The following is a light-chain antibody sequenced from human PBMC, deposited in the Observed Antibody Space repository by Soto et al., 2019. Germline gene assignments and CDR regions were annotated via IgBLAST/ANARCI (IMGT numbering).Light chain of an antibody. Sequence: QSVLTQPPSASGSPGQSVTISCTGTGSDVGGYNFVSWYQHHPGKAPKLIIYEVNKRPSGVPDRFSGSKSGNTASLTVSGLQAEDEADYYCYSYAGTNTYVFGPGTKLTVL. J-gene: IGLJ1*01. CDR2: EVN. CDR1: GSDVGGYNF. CDR3: YSYAGTNTYV. V-gene: IGLV2-8*01.